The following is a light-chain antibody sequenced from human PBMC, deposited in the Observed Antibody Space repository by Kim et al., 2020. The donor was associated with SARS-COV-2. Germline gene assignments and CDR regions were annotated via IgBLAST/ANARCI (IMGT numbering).Light chain of an antibody. CDR2: ATS. J-gene: IGKJ1*01. CDR1: QSIGNS. V-gene: IGKV1-39*01. CDR3: QQSYSTPWT. Sequence: ASVGDRVTITCRASQSIGNSLNWYQQKPGKAPNLLIYATSSLQSGVPSRFSGSGSGTDFTLTISTLQPEDFATYYCQQSYSTPWTFGQGTKVDIK.